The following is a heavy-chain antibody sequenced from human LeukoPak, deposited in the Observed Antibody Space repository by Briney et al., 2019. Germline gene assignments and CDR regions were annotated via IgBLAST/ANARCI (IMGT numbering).Heavy chain of an antibody. CDR1: GFTFCTYW. Sequence: PGGSLSLSCAAPGFTFCTYWMHWVRQGLGKGLGWVSRINPDGSSTTYADSVKGRFTISRDNAKNTLYLQMSSLRAEDTAVYYCARGRYYYDPLDYWGQGTLVTVSS. D-gene: IGHD3-22*01. CDR2: INPDGSST. CDR3: ARGRYYYDPLDY. V-gene: IGHV3-74*01. J-gene: IGHJ4*02.